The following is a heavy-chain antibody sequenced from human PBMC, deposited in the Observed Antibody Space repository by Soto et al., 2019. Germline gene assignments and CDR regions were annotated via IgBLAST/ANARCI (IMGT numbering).Heavy chain of an antibody. Sequence: QVQLVESGGGVVQPGRSLRLSCAASGFTFSSYGMHWVRQAPGKGPEWVSVISHDGSNKYYADSVKGRFTISRDNSKNTLYLQMNSLRAEDTAVYYCAKGDRIAAAGHFDYWGQGTLFTVSS. CDR2: ISHDGSNK. CDR1: GFTFSSYG. V-gene: IGHV3-30*18. J-gene: IGHJ4*02. CDR3: AKGDRIAAAGHFDY. D-gene: IGHD6-13*01.